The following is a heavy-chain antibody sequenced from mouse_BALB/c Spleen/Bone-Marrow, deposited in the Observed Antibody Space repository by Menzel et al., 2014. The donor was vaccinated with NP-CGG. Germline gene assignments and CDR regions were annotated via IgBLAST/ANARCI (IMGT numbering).Heavy chain of an antibody. CDR3: ARSDGYRDMDY. CDR1: GYAFSSSW. Sequence: LVESGPELAKPGASVKISCKASGYAFSSSWMNWVKQRPGQGLEWIGRIYPGDGDTKYDGKFKGKATLTADKSSSTAYMQLSSLTSVDSAVYFCARSDGYRDMDYWGRGTSVTVSS. D-gene: IGHD2-3*01. V-gene: IGHV1-82*01. J-gene: IGHJ4*01. CDR2: IYPGDGDT.